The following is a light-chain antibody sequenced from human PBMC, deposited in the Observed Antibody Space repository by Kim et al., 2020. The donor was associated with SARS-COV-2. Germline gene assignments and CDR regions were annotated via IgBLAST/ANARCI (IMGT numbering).Light chain of an antibody. CDR1: QDIRIY. CDR3: QQYVSLPLT. J-gene: IGKJ4*01. V-gene: IGKV1-33*01. CDR2: DAS. Sequence: DIQMTQSPSSLSASVGDTVSITCQSSQDIRIYLNWYQQKPGKAPVLLINDASNLDTGVPSRFSGGGSGTHFTLTISSLQPDDIATYYGQQYVSLPLTFGGGTKVDIK.